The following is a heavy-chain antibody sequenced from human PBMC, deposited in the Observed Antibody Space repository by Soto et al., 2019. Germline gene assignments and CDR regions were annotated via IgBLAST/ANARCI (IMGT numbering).Heavy chain of an antibody. Sequence: QITLKESGPTLVKPTQTLTLTCTFSGFSLSTSGVGADWIRQPPGKGLEWLALIYWDDDKRYSPSLKSRLTITKDTSKNQVVLTMTNVDPADTATYYCAHTRAIVVIVAEDEYFQHWGQGTLVTVSS. CDR2: IYWDDDK. D-gene: IGHD3-22*01. CDR3: AHTRAIVVIVAEDEYFQH. CDR1: GFSLSTSGVG. V-gene: IGHV2-5*02. J-gene: IGHJ1*01.